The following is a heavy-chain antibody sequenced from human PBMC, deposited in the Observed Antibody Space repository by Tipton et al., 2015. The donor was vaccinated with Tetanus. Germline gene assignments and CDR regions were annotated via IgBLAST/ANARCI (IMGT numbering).Heavy chain of an antibody. D-gene: IGHD2-2*01. Sequence: TLSLTCTVSGVSVRSYYWSWIRQSPDKGLEWLGDVIYDGTSYYNPSLNSRVKISLDTSMNQVSLTLTSVTAAETALYYCARGVPYSTTMGSDWFDPWGQGTLVTVSS. CDR1: GVSVRSYY. CDR3: ARGVPYSTTMGSDWFDP. V-gene: IGHV4-34*01. J-gene: IGHJ5*02. CDR2: VIYDGTS.